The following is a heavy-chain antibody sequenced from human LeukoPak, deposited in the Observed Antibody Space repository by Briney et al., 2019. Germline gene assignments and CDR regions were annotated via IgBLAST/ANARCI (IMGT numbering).Heavy chain of an antibody. V-gene: IGHV3-66*01. J-gene: IGHJ3*02. CDR2: IYSGGST. CDR3: TRLGAGRNVAFDI. CDR1: GFTVSSNY. D-gene: IGHD3-16*01. Sequence: GGFLRLSCAASGFTVSSNYMSWVRQAPGKGLEWVSVIYSGGSTYYADSVKGRFTISRDNSKNTLYLQMNSLRAEDTAVYYCTRLGAGRNVAFDIWGQGTMVTVSS.